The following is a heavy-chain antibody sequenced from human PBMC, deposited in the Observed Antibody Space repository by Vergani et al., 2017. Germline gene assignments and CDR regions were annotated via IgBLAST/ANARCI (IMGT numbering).Heavy chain of an antibody. V-gene: IGHV3-30*04. CDR3: AIDPKEQWLTPGNWFDP. Sequence: VQLVESGGGLVKPGGSLRLSCAASGFTFSRYAMHWVRQAPGKGLEWVAVISYDGSNKYYADSVKGRFTIARDNSKNTLYLQMNSLRAEDTAVYYCAIDPKEQWLTPGNWFDPWGQGTLVTVSS. CDR1: GFTFSRYA. CDR2: ISYDGSNK. J-gene: IGHJ5*02. D-gene: IGHD6-19*01.